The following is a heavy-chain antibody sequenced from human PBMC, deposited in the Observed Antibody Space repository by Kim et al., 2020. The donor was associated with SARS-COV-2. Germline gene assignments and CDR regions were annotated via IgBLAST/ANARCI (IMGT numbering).Heavy chain of an antibody. D-gene: IGHD6-19*01. V-gene: IGHV3-23*01. J-gene: IGHJ6*02. CDR2: ISGSGGST. Sequence: GGSLRLSCAASGFTFSSYAMSWVRQAPGKGLEWVSAISGSGGSTYYADSVKGRFTISRDNSKNTLYLQMNSLRAEDTAVYDCAKDGGIAVAGVRLDGYYEDGMDVWGQGTMVTVSS. CDR3: AKDGGIAVAGVRLDGYYEDGMDV. CDR1: GFTFSSYA.